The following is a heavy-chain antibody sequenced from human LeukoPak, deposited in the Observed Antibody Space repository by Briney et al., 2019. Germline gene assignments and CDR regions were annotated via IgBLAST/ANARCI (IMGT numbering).Heavy chain of an antibody. Sequence: GGSLRLSCAASGFAFSSYAMHWVRQAPGKGLEWVTVISNDGRNKYYADSVKGRFTISRDNSKNTLYLQMNSLRAEDTAVFYCVRDRYYGMDVWGQGTTVTVSS. J-gene: IGHJ6*02. CDR1: GFAFSSYA. V-gene: IGHV3-30*04. CDR3: VRDRYYGMDV. CDR2: ISNDGRNK.